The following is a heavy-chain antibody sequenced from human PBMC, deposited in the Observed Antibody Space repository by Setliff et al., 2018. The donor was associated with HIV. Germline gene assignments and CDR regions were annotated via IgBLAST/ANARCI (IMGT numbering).Heavy chain of an antibody. CDR1: GFTFYSYT. CDR3: MREATARAGDF. Sequence: PGGSLRLSCAASGFTFYSYTMHWVRQAPGKGLEWLTLISYDGDNKRYADSVKGRFTISRDNSQDTLYLQLNSLRPADTAIYYCMREATARAGDFWGQGALVTVS. J-gene: IGHJ4*02. D-gene: IGHD2-21*02. V-gene: IGHV3-30*04. CDR2: ISYDGDNK.